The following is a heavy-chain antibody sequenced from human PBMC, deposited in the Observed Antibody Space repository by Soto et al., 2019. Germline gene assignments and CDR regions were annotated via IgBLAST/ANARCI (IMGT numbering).Heavy chain of an antibody. V-gene: IGHV1-18*01. CDR1: GYTFTSYG. CDR3: ARFVIPTGWYLQNKYYSYYMDV. CDR2: ISAYNGNT. D-gene: IGHD6-19*01. Sequence: ASVKVSCKASGYTFTSYGISWVRQAPGQGLEWMGWISAYNGNTNYAQKLQGRVTMTTDTSTSTAYMELRSLRSDDTAVYYCARFVIPTGWYLQNKYYSYYMDVWGKGTTVTVSS. J-gene: IGHJ6*03.